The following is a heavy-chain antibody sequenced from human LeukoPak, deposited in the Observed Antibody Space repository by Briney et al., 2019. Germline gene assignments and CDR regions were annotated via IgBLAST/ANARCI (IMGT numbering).Heavy chain of an antibody. Sequence: GGSLRLSCAGSGFSFNNYWMHWVRQAPGKGLEWVSVISIGGSTYYADSVKGRFSISRDNSRNTLYLQMNSLRAEDTAVYYCARGDCSSPRCAMDVWGQGTTVTVSS. V-gene: IGHV3-53*01. D-gene: IGHD2-2*01. CDR3: ARGDCSSPRCAMDV. J-gene: IGHJ6*02. CDR1: GFSFNNYW. CDR2: ISIGGST.